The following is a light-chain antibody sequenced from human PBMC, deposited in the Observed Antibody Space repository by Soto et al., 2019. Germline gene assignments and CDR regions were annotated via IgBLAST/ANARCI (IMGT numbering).Light chain of an antibody. CDR3: QQRYTTPSWT. V-gene: IGKV1-39*01. Sequence: DIQLIQSPSSLSASVGDRVTITCHTSQRVSSYLNWYQQKPVKAPKLLINAVSTLHSGIPSRFSGSGSETDFTLTISSLQPEDSGTYYCQQRYTTPSWTFGQGTKVEI. J-gene: IGKJ1*01. CDR2: AVS. CDR1: QRVSSY.